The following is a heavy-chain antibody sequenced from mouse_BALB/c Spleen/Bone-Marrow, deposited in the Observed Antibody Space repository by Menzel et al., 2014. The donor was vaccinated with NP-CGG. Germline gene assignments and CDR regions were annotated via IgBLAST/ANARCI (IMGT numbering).Heavy chain of an antibody. V-gene: IGHV1-54*01. CDR2: INPGGGGT. Sequence: QVQLQQSGAELIRPGTSVKVSCKASGYAFTNYLIEWVKQRPGQGLEWIGMINPGGGGTNYNEKFKGKATLTADKSSSTAYMQLSSLTSDDSAVYFCARSGGNWNFDVWGAGTTVTVSS. J-gene: IGHJ1*01. CDR3: ARSGGNWNFDV. CDR1: GYAFTNYL. D-gene: IGHD2-1*01.